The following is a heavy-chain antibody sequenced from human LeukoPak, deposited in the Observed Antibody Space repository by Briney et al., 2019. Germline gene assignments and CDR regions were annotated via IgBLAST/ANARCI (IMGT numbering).Heavy chain of an antibody. Sequence: SETLSLTCTVSGGSISSYYWGWIRQPPGKGLEWIGSIYSSGSTYYNASLQSRVTISIETSKNQISLRLNSVTAADTAMYYCAKSGGYGLIDYWGQGTLVTVSS. J-gene: IGHJ4*02. CDR3: AKSGGYGLIDY. V-gene: IGHV4-39*01. D-gene: IGHD1-26*01. CDR1: GGSISSYY. CDR2: IYSSGST.